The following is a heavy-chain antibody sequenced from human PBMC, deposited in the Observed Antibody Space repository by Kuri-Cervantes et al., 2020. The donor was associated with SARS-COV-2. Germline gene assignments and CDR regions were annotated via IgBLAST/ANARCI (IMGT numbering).Heavy chain of an antibody. D-gene: IGHD3-3*01. CDR3: AKDEGYYDFWSGYAKRAQDHYYYYYMDV. Sequence: GESLKISCAASGFTFSSYGMHWVRQAPGKGLEWVAVISYDGSNKYYADSVKGRFTISRDNSKNTLYLQMNSLRAEDTAVYYCAKDEGYYDFWSGYAKRAQDHYYYYYMDVWGKGTTVTVSS. V-gene: IGHV3-30*18. CDR2: ISYDGSNK. CDR1: GFTFSSYG. J-gene: IGHJ6*03.